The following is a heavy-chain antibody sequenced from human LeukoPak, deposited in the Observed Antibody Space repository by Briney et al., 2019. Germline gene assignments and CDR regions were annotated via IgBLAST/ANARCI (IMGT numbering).Heavy chain of an antibody. D-gene: IGHD3-22*01. CDR3: ARGTYYYDSSGYSALDY. V-gene: IGHV4-39*01. J-gene: IGHJ4*02. CDR1: GGSISSSSYY. CDR2: IYYSGST. Sequence: SETLSLTCTVSGGSISSSSYYWGWIRQPPGKGLEWIGSIYYSGSTYYDPSLKSRVTISVDTSKNQFSLKLSSVTAADTAVYYCARGTYYYDSSGYSALDYWGQGTLVTVSS.